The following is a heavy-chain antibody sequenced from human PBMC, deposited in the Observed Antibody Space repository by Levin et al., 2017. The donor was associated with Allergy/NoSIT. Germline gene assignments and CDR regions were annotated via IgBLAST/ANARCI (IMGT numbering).Heavy chain of an antibody. J-gene: IGHJ6*02. Sequence: GASVKVSCKASGYTFTGYYMHWVRQAPGQGLEWMGWINPNSGGTNYAQKFQGRVTMTRDTSISTAYMELSRLRSDDTAVYYCARDLNGVDPDGMDVWGQGTTVTVSS. V-gene: IGHV1-2*02. CDR3: ARDLNGVDPDGMDV. D-gene: IGHD4-17*01. CDR1: GYTFTGYY. CDR2: INPNSGGT.